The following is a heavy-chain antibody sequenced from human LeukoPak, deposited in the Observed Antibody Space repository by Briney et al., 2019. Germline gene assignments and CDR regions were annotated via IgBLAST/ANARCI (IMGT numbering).Heavy chain of an antibody. CDR1: GFTFDDYA. J-gene: IGHJ4*02. D-gene: IGHD2-21*02. Sequence: GGSLRLSCAASGFTFDDYAMHWVRQAPGKGLEWVSGISWNSGSIGYADSVKGRFTISRDNAKNSLYLQMNSLRAEDTALYYCAKDYKPDCGGDCYPDYWGQGTLVTVSS. V-gene: IGHV3-9*01. CDR3: AKDYKPDCGGDCYPDY. CDR2: ISWNSGSI.